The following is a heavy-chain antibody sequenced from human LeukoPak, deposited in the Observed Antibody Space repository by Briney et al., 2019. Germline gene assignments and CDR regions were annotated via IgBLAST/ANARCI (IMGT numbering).Heavy chain of an antibody. CDR1: GGSISGFY. J-gene: IGHJ4*02. V-gene: IGHV4-59*01. Sequence: SETLSLTCTVSGGSISGFYWSWIRQPPGKGLEWIGYIYYSGSTNYNPSLKSRVTISVDTSKNQFSLKLSSVTAADTAVYYCARDRYCSSTSCYHYFDYWGQGTLVTVSS. CDR2: IYYSGST. CDR3: ARDRYCSSTSCYHYFDY. D-gene: IGHD2-2*01.